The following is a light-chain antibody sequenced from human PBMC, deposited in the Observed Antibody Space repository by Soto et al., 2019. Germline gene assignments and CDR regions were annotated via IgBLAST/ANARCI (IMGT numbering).Light chain of an antibody. Sequence: QSVLTHALSVSGAPRRRVSLSCTGSRSNIGGGFDLYPYQPPPGAAPKLLIYDSTNRPSGVPDRFSGSKSGTSASLAITGLQAEDEADYYRQSFYSSLSGYVCEMGTKVTV. J-gene: IGLJ1*01. CDR3: QSFYSSLSGYV. V-gene: IGLV1-40*01. CDR1: RSNIGGGFD. CDR2: DST.